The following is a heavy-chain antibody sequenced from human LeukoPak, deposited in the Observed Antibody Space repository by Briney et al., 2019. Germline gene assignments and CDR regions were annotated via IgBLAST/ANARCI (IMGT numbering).Heavy chain of an antibody. CDR3: AKDYYDSSGYDY. CDR1: GFTFGSYA. CDR2: ISGSGGST. J-gene: IGHJ4*02. Sequence: PGGSLRLSCAASGFTFGSYAMSWVRQAPGKGLEWVSAISGSGGSTYYADSVKGRFTISRDNSKNTLYLQMNSLRAEDTAVYYCAKDYYDSSGYDYWGQGTLVTVSS. V-gene: IGHV3-23*01. D-gene: IGHD3-22*01.